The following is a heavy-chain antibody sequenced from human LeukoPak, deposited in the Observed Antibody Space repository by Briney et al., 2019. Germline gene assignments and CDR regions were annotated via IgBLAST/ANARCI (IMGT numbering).Heavy chain of an antibody. Sequence: PSETLSLTCTVSGGSISSGSYYWSWIRQPAGKGLEWIGRIYTSGSTTYNPSLKSRVTISVDTSKNQFSLKLSSVTAADTAVYYCASAMEPAAPPGDYWGQGTLVTVSS. CDR3: ASAMEPAAPPGDY. D-gene: IGHD2-2*01. J-gene: IGHJ4*02. CDR1: GGSISSGSYY. CDR2: IYTSGST. V-gene: IGHV4-61*02.